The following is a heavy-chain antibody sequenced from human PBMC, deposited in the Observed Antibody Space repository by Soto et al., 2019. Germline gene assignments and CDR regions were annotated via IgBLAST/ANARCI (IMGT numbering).Heavy chain of an antibody. CDR3: ARVGLATSGPFDY. Sequence: GGSLRLSCAASGFTFSSYAMHWVRQAPGKGLEWVAVISYDGSNKYYADSVKGRFTISRDNSKNTLYLQMNSLRAEDTAVYYCARVGLATSGPFDYWGQGTLVTVSS. CDR2: ISYDGSNK. V-gene: IGHV3-30-3*01. D-gene: IGHD5-12*01. J-gene: IGHJ4*02. CDR1: GFTFSSYA.